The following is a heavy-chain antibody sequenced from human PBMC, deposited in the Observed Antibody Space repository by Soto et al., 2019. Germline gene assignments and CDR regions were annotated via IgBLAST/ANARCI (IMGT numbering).Heavy chain of an antibody. CDR2: LSGNSHSA. CDR3: KGHYYGLGSYPHY. J-gene: IGHJ4*02. V-gene: IGHV3-23*01. D-gene: IGHD3-10*01. CDR1: GFTFSTYA. Sequence: WGSLRLSCAASGFTFSTYAMDWVRQTPGKGLEWVAGLSGNSHSAYYADSVQGRFTISRDNSKSTVYLQMNSLRVEDSATYYCKGHYYGLGSYPHYWGQGTLVTVSS.